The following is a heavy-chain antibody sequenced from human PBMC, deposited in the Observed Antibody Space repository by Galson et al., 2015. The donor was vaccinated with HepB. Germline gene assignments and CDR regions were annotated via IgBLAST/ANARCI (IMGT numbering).Heavy chain of an antibody. CDR1: GFIFRHHA. CDR3: VKEGSWFGGDWFDP. D-gene: IGHD3-16*01. V-gene: IGHV3-23*01. J-gene: IGHJ5*02. CDR2: INGRGSTR. Sequence: SLRLSCAGSGFIFRHHAMAWIRQAPGKGLEWASGINGRGSTRSYSDAVKGRFSISRDNSKATVFFQMDNLRAEDTAVYYCVKEGSWFGGDWFDPWGQGALVTVS.